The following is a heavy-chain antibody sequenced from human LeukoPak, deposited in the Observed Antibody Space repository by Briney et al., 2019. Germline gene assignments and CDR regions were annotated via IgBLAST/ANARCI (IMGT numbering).Heavy chain of an antibody. D-gene: IGHD5-24*01. CDR3: ARGRDPYYMDV. Sequence: SETLSLTCTVSGDSISSYYWSWIRQPPGKGLEWIGYMYYSGSTNYNPSLKSRVTISVDTSKNQFSLKLSSVTAADTAVYYCARGRDPYYMDVWGKGTTVTISS. J-gene: IGHJ6*03. V-gene: IGHV4-59*01. CDR1: GDSISSYY. CDR2: MYYSGST.